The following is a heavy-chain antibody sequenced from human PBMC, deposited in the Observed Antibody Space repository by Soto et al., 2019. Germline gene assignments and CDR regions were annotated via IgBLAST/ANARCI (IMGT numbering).Heavy chain of an antibody. J-gene: IGHJ4*02. D-gene: IGHD2-21*01. CDR1: GFTLSSFW. V-gene: IGHV3-74*01. Sequence: PGGSLRLSCAASGFTLSSFWMHWVRQAPGKGLVWVSRINGDGSTTSYADSVKGRFTISRDNAKNTLYLQMNSLRAEETAVYYCARDKEGLIVDADYWGQGTLVTVSS. CDR3: ARDKEGLIVDADY. CDR2: INGDGSTT.